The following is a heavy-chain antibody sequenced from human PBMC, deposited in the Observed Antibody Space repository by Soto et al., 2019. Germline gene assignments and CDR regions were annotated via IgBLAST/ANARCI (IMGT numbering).Heavy chain of an antibody. V-gene: IGHV1-18*01. J-gene: IGHJ4*02. Sequence: ASVKVSCKASGYTFSSHGIIWVRQAPGQGLEWMGWISGYNGNAKYAQRFQGRVTMTTDTSTSTVYMDLRSLGSDDSAVYYCAREGSYGWYDYWGQGTQVTVSS. CDR3: AREGSYGWYDY. CDR2: ISGYNGNA. D-gene: IGHD6-19*01. CDR1: GYTFSSHG.